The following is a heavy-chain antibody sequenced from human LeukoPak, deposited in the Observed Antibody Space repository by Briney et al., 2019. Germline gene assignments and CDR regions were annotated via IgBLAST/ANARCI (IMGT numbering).Heavy chain of an antibody. J-gene: IGHJ5*02. CDR3: ARDYYGSGSYYNGDWFDP. CDR1: GFTFSSYW. Sequence: GGSLRLSCAASGFTFSSYWMSWVRQAPGKGLEWVANIKQDGSEKYYVDSVKGRFTISRDNAKNSLYLQMNSLRAEDTAVYYCARDYYGSGSYYNGDWFDPWGQGTLVTVSS. D-gene: IGHD3-10*01. V-gene: IGHV3-7*01. CDR2: IKQDGSEK.